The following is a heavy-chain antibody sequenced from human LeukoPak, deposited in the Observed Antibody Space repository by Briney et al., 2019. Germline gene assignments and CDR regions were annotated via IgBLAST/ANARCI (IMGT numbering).Heavy chain of an antibody. CDR1: GGSISSSSYY. J-gene: IGHJ4*02. CDR3: ARGKDGYNYY. Sequence: PSETLSLTCTVSGGSISSSSYYWGWIRQPPGKGLEWIGSIYYSGSTYYNPSLKSRVTISVDTSKNQFSLKLSSVTAADTAVYYCARGKDGYNYYWGQGTLVTVSS. CDR2: IYYSGST. D-gene: IGHD5-24*01. V-gene: IGHV4-39*07.